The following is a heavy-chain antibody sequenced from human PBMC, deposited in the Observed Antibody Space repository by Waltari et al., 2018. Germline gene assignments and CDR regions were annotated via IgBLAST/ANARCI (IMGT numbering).Heavy chain of an antibody. CDR2: FYSGGTT. J-gene: IGHJ6*02. CDR1: GFIVRSSY. Sequence: EMQVVESGGGLIQPGGSLRLSCAASGFIVRSSYMSWVRQAPGKGLGWVSVFYSGGTTYYVDSVKGRFTISRDDPKNTVYLQMNSLRAEDTAVYYCVRKDPGPRYGMDVWGQGTRVTVSS. CDR3: VRKDPGPRYGMDV. V-gene: IGHV3-53*01.